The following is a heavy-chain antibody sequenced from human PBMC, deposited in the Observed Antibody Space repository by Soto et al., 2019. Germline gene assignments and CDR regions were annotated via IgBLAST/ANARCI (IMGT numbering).Heavy chain of an antibody. CDR3: ARGDREDIEEVVGVRPGEYSIDV. Sequence: QVHLVESGGGVVQPGSSLRLSCAASEFTFRIFAMHWLRQSPGKVLEWVAVISYDGSRKADSVKGRFTVSRDNSWNTLYLQMNSLRAEDTAIYYCARGDREDIEEVVGVRPGEYSIDVWGQGTTVTVSS. CDR1: EFTFRIFA. D-gene: IGHD1-26*01. J-gene: IGHJ6*02. CDR2: ISYDGSRK. V-gene: IGHV3-30-3*01.